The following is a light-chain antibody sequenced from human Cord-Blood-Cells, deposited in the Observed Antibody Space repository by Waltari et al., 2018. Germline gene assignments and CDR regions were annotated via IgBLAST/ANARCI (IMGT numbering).Light chain of an antibody. Sequence: QSVLTQPPSASGTPGQSVTISCSGSSSNIGSNTVNWYQQLPGTAPKLLIYSNNQPPSGLPDRFAGSKSGTSASLDISGLQSEDEADYYCAAWDDSLNGWVFGGGTKLTVL. J-gene: IGLJ3*02. CDR2: SNN. V-gene: IGLV1-44*01. CDR3: AAWDDSLNGWV. CDR1: SSNIGSNT.